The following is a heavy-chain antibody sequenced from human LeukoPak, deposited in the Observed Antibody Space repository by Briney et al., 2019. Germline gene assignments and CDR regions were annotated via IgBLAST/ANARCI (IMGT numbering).Heavy chain of an antibody. J-gene: IGHJ4*02. V-gene: IGHV3-33*06. CDR2: MWYDGSNK. D-gene: IGHD2-15*01. CDR3: AKGGYCSGGSCSPIDY. CDR1: GFTFSSYG. Sequence: PGRSLRLSCAASGFTFSSYGMHWVRQAPGKGLEWVAVMWYDGSNKYYADSVKGRFTISRDNSKNTLYLQMNSLRAEDTAVYYCAKGGYCSGGSCSPIDYWAREPWSPSPQ.